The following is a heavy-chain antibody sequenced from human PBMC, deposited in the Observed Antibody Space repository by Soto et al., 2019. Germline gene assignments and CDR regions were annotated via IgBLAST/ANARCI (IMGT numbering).Heavy chain of an antibody. J-gene: IGHJ4*02. CDR2: ISYDGSNK. CDR3: PKEARRSRWHMYY. CDR1: GFTFSSYG. D-gene: IGHD6-13*01. V-gene: IGHV3-30*18. Sequence: QVQLVESGGGVVQPGRSLRLSCEASGFTFSSYGMHWVRQAPGKGLEWVAVISYDGSNKYYADSVKGQFTISRDNSKNTLYLKMNGLRAEDRAVYYCPKEARRSRWHMYYWGQGTLVTVAS.